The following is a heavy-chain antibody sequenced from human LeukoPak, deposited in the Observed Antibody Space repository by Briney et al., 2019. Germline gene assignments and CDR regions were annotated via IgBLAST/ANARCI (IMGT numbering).Heavy chain of an antibody. V-gene: IGHV4-30-2*01. CDR1: GGSLSSGGYS. CDR3: ARLSNYDYFDY. J-gene: IGHJ4*02. D-gene: IGHD4-11*01. Sequence: SQTLSLTCAVSGGSLSSGGYSWRWIRQPPGKGLEWIGYIYHSGSTYYNPSLKSRVTISVDRSKNQFSLKLSSVTAADTAVYYCARLSNYDYFDYWGQGTLVTVSS. CDR2: IYHSGST.